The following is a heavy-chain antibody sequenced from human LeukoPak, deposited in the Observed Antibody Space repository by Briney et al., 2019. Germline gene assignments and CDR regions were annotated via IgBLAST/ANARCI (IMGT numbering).Heavy chain of an antibody. V-gene: IGHV1-18*04. D-gene: IGHD3-16*01. Sequence: GASVKVSCKASGYTFTGYYMHWVRQAPGQGLEWMGWISAYNGNTNYAQKLQGRVTMTTDTSTSTAYMELRSLRSDDTAVYYCARDLTYEPGDYWGQGTLVTVSS. CDR2: ISAYNGNT. CDR3: ARDLTYEPGDY. J-gene: IGHJ4*02. CDR1: GYTFTGYY.